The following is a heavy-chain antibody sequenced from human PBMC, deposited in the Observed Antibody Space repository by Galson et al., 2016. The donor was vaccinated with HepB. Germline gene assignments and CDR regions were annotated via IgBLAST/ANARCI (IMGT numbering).Heavy chain of an antibody. CDR2: ISTSSTYT. CDR3: ARGPGLVQFDY. V-gene: IGHV3-11*05. J-gene: IGHJ4*02. CDR1: GFTFTDYY. D-gene: IGHD6-19*01. Sequence: SLRLSCAASGFTFTDYYMSWIRQAPGKGLEWISYISTSSTYTNYADSVKGRFTISRDNAKNSLYLQMNSLRAEDTAVYYCARGPGLVQFDYWGQGTLVTVSS.